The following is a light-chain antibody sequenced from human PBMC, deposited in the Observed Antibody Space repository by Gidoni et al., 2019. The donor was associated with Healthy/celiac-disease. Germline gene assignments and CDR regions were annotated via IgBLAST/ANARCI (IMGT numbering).Light chain of an antibody. CDR3: QQYNSYRLT. V-gene: IGKV1-5*01. CDR2: DAS. CDR1: QSISSW. J-gene: IGKJ4*01. Sequence: IQMTQSPSTLSASVGDRVTITCRASQSISSWLAWYQQKPGKAPKLLIYDASSLESGVPSRFSGSGSGTEFTLTISSLQPDDFATYYCQQYNSYRLTFGEGTKVEIK.